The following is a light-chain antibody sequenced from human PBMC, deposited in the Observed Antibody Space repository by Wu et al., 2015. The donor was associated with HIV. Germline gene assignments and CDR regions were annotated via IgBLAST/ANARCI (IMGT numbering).Light chain of an antibody. Sequence: EIVLTQSPGTLSLSPGERATLSCRASQSISNSYLAWYQQKPGQPPRLLIYGASTRATGIPDRFSGSGSGTDFTLTISRLGPEDFAVYFCQQYGSSPYTFGLGDQAGDQT. CDR1: QSISNSY. CDR3: QQYGSSPYT. CDR2: GAS. V-gene: IGKV3-20*01. J-gene: IGKJ2*01.